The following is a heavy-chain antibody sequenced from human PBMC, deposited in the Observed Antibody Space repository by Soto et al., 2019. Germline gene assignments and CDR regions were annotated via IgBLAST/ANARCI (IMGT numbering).Heavy chain of an antibody. CDR2: ISTTI. J-gene: IGHJ6*02. V-gene: IGHV3-48*02. D-gene: IGHD3-10*01. CDR1: GFTLSSYS. Sequence: GGSLRLSCAASGFTLSSYSMNWVRQAPGKGLEWVSYISTTIYYTDSVRGRFTISRDNAQNSMYLQMNSLRDEDTAVYYCAKSSGSRYYFAMDVWGQGTTVTVSS. CDR3: AKSSGSRYYFAMDV.